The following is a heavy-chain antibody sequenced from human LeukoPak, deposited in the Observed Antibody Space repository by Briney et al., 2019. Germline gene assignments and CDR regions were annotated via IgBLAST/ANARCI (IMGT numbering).Heavy chain of an antibody. D-gene: IGHD5-18*01. J-gene: IGHJ3*02. CDR1: GYTFTGYY. CDR3: AREGGDGYSNACDI. CDR2: INPNSGGT. V-gene: IGHV1-2*02. Sequence: ASVKVSCKASGYTFTGYYMHWVRQAPGQGLEWMGWINPNSGGTNYAQKFQGRVTMTRDTSISTAYMELSRLRSDDTAVYYCAREGGDGYSNACDIWGQGTMVTVSS.